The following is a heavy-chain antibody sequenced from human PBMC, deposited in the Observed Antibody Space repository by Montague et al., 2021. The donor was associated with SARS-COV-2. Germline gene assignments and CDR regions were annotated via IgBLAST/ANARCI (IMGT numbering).Heavy chain of an antibody. CDR1: GGSTASHK. CDR3: ARGCAFDP. Sequence: SETLSLTCTVSGGSTASHKWTWIRQSPGKRPEWIGHIYYNGNAKYNPSLQSRVTISIDTSENQFSLRLTSVKAADTAVYFCARGCAFDPCGQGRLVTVSS. D-gene: IGHD6-19*01. J-gene: IGHJ3*01. V-gene: IGHV4-59*08. CDR2: IYYNGNA.